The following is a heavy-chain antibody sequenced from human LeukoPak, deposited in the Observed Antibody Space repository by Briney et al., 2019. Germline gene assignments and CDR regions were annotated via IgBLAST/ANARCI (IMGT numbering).Heavy chain of an antibody. CDR2: IWYDGSNK. J-gene: IGHJ4*02. D-gene: IGHD3-16*02. Sequence: PGRSLRLSCAASGFTFSSYGMHWVRQAPGKGLEWVAVIWYDGSNKCYADSVKGRFTISRDNSKNTLYLQMNSLRAEDTALYYCARGVYQFDYWGQGTLVTVSS. CDR1: GFTFSSYG. V-gene: IGHV3-33*01. CDR3: ARGVYQFDY.